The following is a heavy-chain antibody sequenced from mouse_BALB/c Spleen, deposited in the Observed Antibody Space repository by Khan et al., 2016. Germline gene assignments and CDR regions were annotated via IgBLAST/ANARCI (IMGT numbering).Heavy chain of an antibody. Sequence: QVQLQQSGAELVSPGASVKLSCKTSGYTFSSYFIYWVKQRPGQGLEWIGEIKPSNGGTNFNENFKSKATLIVDNSSSTSYIHLTSLTSEVSAVYYCTRGLYYYGTSYGRYYAMDYWGQGTSVTVSS. J-gene: IGHJ4*01. CDR3: TRGLYYYGTSYGRYYAMDY. V-gene: IGHV1S81*02. D-gene: IGHD1-1*01. CDR2: IKPSNGGT. CDR1: GYTFSSYF.